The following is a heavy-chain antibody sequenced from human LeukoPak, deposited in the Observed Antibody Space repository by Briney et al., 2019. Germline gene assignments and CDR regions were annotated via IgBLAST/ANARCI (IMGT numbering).Heavy chain of an antibody. CDR1: GGSISSYY. Sequence: SETLSLTCTVSGGSISSYYWSWIRQPPGKGLEWIGYIYYSGSTNYNPSLKSRVTISVDTSKNQFSLKLSSVTAADTAEYYCARGIVGAELDYWGQGTLVTVSS. D-gene: IGHD1-26*01. J-gene: IGHJ4*02. V-gene: IGHV4-59*01. CDR2: IYYSGST. CDR3: ARGIVGAELDY.